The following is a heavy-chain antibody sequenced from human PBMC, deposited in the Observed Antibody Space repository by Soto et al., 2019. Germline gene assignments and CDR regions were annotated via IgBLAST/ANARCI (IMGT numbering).Heavy chain of an antibody. V-gene: IGHV1-69*12. CDR1: GGTFSSYA. CDR3: ARGGYCSGGSCSGEYYGMDV. D-gene: IGHD2-15*01. J-gene: IGHJ6*02. Sequence: QVQLVQSGAEVKKPGSSVKVSCKASGGTFSSYAISWVRQAPGQGLEWMGGFIPIFGTANYAQKFQGRVTITADESTSTAYMELRSLRYEDTAVYYCARGGYCSGGSCSGEYYGMDVWGQGTTVTVSS. CDR2: FIPIFGTA.